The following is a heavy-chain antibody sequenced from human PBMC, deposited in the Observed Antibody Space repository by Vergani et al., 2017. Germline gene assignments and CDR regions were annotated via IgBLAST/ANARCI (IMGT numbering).Heavy chain of an antibody. D-gene: IGHD4-23*01. V-gene: IGHV3-30*04. CDR1: GFTFSSYA. Sequence: QVQLVESGGGLVQPGGSLRLSCAASGFTFSSYAMSWVRQAPGKGLEWVAVISYDGSNKYYADSVKGRFTISRDNSKNTLYLQMNSLRAEDTAVYYCARDPRVRWREPFNYWGQGTLVTVSS. CDR2: ISYDGSNK. J-gene: IGHJ4*02. CDR3: ARDPRVRWREPFNY.